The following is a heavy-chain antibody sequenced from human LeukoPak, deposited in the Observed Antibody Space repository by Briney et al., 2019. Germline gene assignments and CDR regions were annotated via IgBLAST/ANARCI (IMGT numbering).Heavy chain of an antibody. J-gene: IGHJ6*02. V-gene: IGHV3-66*01. CDR3: ARDSAFYGSGSYDRWAMDV. Sequence: GGSLRVSSAVSGFTVSSNYMSWVRQAPGKGLEWVSVIYSGGSTYYADSMKGRFTISRDNSKNTLYLQMNSLRAEDTAVYYCARDSAFYGSGSYDRWAMDVWGHGTTVTVSS. CDR2: IYSGGST. D-gene: IGHD3-10*01. CDR1: GFTVSSNY.